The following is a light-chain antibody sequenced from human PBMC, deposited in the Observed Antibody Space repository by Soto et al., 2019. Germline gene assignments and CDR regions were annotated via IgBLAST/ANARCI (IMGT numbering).Light chain of an antibody. J-gene: IGKJ4*01. CDR2: GAS. CDR3: QQYNNWPRVT. CDR1: QSVSSN. Sequence: EIVMTQSPATLSVSPGERATLSCRASQSVSSNLAWYQQKPGQAPGLLIYGASTRATGIPARFSGSGSGTEFTLNISSLQSEDFAVYYCQQYNNWPRVTFGGGTKVEIK. V-gene: IGKV3-15*01.